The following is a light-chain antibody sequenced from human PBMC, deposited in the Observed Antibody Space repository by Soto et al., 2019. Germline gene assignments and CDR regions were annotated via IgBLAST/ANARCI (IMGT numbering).Light chain of an antibody. V-gene: IGLV2-8*01. CDR2: EVI. CDR3: ISYSGSNKVV. CDR1: SSDVGGYNY. Sequence: QSALTQPPSASGSPGQSVTISCTGTSSDVGGYNYVSWYQQHPGKAPKLMIYEVIKRPSGVPDRFSGSKSGNTASLTVSGLQAEDEADYYCISYSGSNKVVFGRGTKLTVL. J-gene: IGLJ2*01.